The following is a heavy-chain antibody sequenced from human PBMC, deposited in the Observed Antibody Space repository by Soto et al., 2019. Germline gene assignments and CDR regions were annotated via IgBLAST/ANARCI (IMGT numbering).Heavy chain of an antibody. J-gene: IGHJ4*02. Sequence: QVQLQESGPGLVKPSQTLSLTCTVSGGSISSGDYFWSWIRQPPGKGLEWIGYISYSGSAYYNPALKSRVTISVDTSMTQFSLKLNSVTAADTAVYFCARDSTVTYFDFWGQGTQVTVSS. CDR1: GGSISSGDYF. D-gene: IGHD4-17*01. V-gene: IGHV4-30-4*01. CDR3: ARDSTVTYFDF. CDR2: ISYSGSA.